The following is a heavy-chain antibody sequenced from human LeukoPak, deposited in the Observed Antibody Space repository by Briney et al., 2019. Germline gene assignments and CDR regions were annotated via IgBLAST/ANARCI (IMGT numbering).Heavy chain of an antibody. Sequence: GGSLRLSCAASGFSLSSYAMNWVRQAPGRGLEWVSAISSGGVSSYYADSVKGRFTIPRDNSKNTLYLQMDSLRAEDSSIYYCANLPGKGMPNVLDVWGKGTTVTVSS. J-gene: IGHJ6*03. CDR2: ISSGGVSS. V-gene: IGHV3-23*01. CDR1: GFSLSSYA. CDR3: ANLPGKGMPNVLDV. D-gene: IGHD2-8*01.